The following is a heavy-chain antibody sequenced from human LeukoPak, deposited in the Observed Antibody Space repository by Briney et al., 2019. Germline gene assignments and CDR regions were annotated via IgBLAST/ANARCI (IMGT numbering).Heavy chain of an antibody. CDR2: IYYSGST. J-gene: IGHJ4*02. V-gene: IGHV4-39*01. D-gene: IGHD3-9*01. CDR3: ARCSSGILTVDY. CDR1: GGSISSSSYY. Sequence: SETLSLTCTVSGGSISSSSYYWGWIRQPPGKGLEWIGSIYYSGSTYYNPSLKSRVTISVDTSKNQFSLKLSSVTAADTAVYYCARCSSGILTVDYWGQGTLVTVSS.